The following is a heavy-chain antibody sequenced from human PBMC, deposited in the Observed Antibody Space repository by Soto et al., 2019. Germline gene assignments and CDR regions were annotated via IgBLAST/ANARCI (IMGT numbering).Heavy chain of an antibody. CDR1: GGSMNSYY. D-gene: IGHD2-21*01. J-gene: IGHJ5*02. Sequence: SETLSLTCTVSGGSMNSYYWTWVRQPPGKGLEWIGYVYDSGTSKYNASLESRITMSLDKSRNQFSLSLSYVTAADTAVYFCARYSPPKKSFDSNPGSLDPWGQGTLVTVSS. V-gene: IGHV4-59*01. CDR3: ARYSPPKKSFDSNPGSLDP. CDR2: VYDSGTS.